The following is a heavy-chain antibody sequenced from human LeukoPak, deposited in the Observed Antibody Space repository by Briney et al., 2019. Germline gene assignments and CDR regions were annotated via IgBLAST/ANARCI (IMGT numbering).Heavy chain of an antibody. J-gene: IGHJ4*02. D-gene: IGHD1-26*01. Sequence: GGSLRLSCATSGFTFSSYSMNWVRRAPGKGLEWVSSITSSSSYIYYADSVKGRFTISRDNAKNSLYLQMNSLRAEDTAVYYCARGASGSYYTLFDYWGQGTLVTVSS. CDR2: ITSSSSYI. V-gene: IGHV3-21*01. CDR1: GFTFSSYS. CDR3: ARGASGSYYTLFDY.